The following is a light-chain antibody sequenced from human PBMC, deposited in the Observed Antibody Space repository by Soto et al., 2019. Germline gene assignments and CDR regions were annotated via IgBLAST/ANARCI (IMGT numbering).Light chain of an antibody. V-gene: IGLV2-14*03. CDR3: TSYTSSSTRGV. CDR1: SSDVGGYNY. Sequence: QSALTQPASVSGSPGQSITISCTGTSSDVGGYNYVSWYQQHAGKAPKLMIYYVSSRPSGVSNRFSGSKSGNTASLTISGLKDEDEADYYCTSYTSSSTRGVFGAGTKVTVL. CDR2: YVS. J-gene: IGLJ2*01.